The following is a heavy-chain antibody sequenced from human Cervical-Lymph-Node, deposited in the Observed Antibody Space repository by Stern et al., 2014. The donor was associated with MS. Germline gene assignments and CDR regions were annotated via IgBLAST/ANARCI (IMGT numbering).Heavy chain of an antibody. Sequence: VQLEESGGGVVQPGRSLRLSCVVSGFTFSNHAMHWVRQAPGKGLEWVTVISYDGRNEYYTDSVQGRFTVSRDHSKNTLYLQMNSLRPDDTAVYYCARATSTTTVTTPYYGLDVWGQGTTVTVSS. CDR1: GFTFSNHA. J-gene: IGHJ6*02. V-gene: IGHV3-30*04. CDR3: ARATSTTTVTTPYYGLDV. D-gene: IGHD4-17*01. CDR2: ISYDGRNE.